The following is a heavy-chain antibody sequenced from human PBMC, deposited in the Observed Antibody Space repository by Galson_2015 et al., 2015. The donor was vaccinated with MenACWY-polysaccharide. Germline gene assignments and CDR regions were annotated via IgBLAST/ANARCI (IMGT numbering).Heavy chain of an antibody. CDR3: AKANSGGICTSGWACWFDP. CDR1: GFTFTNYA. D-gene: IGHD2-15*01. J-gene: IGHJ5*02. CDR2: IGGSGTT. V-gene: IGHV3-23*01. Sequence: SLRLSCAASGFTFTNYAMNWVRQAPGKGQEWVSSIGGSGTTYYADSVKGRFTISRDNSKNMVYLQMNSLRAEDTAIYYCAKANSGGICTSGWACWFDPWGQGSLVIVSS.